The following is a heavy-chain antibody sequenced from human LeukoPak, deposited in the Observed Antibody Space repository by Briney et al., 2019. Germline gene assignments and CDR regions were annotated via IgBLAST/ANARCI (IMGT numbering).Heavy chain of an antibody. V-gene: IGHV1-69*13. CDR3: ARKNRDSSGYLYYYGMDV. CDR2: IIPIFGTA. J-gene: IGHJ6*02. CDR1: GGTFSSYA. Sequence: SVKVSCKASGGTFSSYAISWVRQAPGQGLEWMGGIIPIFGTANYAQKFQGRVTITADESTSTAYMELSSLRSEDTAVYYCARKNRDSSGYLYYYGMDVWGQGTTVTVSS. D-gene: IGHD3-22*01.